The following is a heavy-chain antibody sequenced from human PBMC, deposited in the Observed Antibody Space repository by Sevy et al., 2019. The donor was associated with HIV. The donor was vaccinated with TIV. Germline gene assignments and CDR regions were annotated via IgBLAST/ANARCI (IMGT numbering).Heavy chain of an antibody. CDR3: ATRPGPVGYFDY. V-gene: IGHV4-61*02. CDR1: GGSISSGSYY. D-gene: IGHD1-26*01. Sequence: SETLSLTCTVSGGSISSGSYYWSWIRQPAGKGLEWIGRIYTSGSTNYNPSLKSRVTMSVDTSKNQFSLKLSSVTAADTAVYYCATRPGPVGYFDYWGQGTLVTVSS. J-gene: IGHJ4*02. CDR2: IYTSGST.